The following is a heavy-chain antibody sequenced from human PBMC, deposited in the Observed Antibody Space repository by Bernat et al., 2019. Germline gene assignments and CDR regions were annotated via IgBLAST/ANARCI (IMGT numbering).Heavy chain of an antibody. J-gene: IGHJ3*02. CDR2: ISGSGGST. CDR3: VKHLGNPSGAFDI. D-gene: IGHD7-27*01. Sequence: EVQLVESGGGLLQPGGSLRLSCAASGFTFSSSGMSWVRQAPGKGLEWVSGISGSGGSTYYADSVKGRFPISRDNSKNTLYLQMNSLRAEDTAVYYCVKHLGNPSGAFDIWGQGTMVTVSS. CDR1: GFTFSSSG. V-gene: IGHV3-23*04.